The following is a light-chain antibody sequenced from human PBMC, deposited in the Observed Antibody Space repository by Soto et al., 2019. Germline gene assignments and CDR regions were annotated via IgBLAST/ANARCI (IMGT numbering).Light chain of an antibody. CDR1: ISNIGAGYD. Sequence: QSVLTQPPSLSGAPGQRVTISCTGSISNIGAGYDVHWYQQFPGTAPKLLIFGNSDRPSGVPDRFSGSKSGTSASLAITGLQAEDEADYFCQSYDSSLRTYVFGTGTKVTVL. J-gene: IGLJ1*01. CDR2: GNS. V-gene: IGLV1-40*01. CDR3: QSYDSSLRTYV.